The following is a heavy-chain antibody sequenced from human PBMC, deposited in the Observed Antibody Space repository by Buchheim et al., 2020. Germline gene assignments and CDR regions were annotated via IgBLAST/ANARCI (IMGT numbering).Heavy chain of an antibody. CDR2: ISYDGSNK. CDR3: ARGPTYDFWSGYPYYFDY. V-gene: IGHV3-30*04. Sequence: QVQLVESGGGVVQPGRSLRLSCAASGFTFSSYAMHWVRQAPGKGLEWVAVISYDGSNKYYADSVKGRFTISRDNSKNTLYLQMNSLRAEDTAVYYCARGPTYDFWSGYPYYFDYWGQGTL. CDR1: GFTFSSYA. D-gene: IGHD3-3*01. J-gene: IGHJ4*02.